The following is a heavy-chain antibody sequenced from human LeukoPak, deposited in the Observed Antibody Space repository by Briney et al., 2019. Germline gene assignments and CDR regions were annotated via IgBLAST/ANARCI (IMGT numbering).Heavy chain of an antibody. J-gene: IGHJ3*02. D-gene: IGHD3-10*01. CDR2: IYYSGST. CDR1: GGSISSYY. CDR3: ARRRGDYGSGELNT. V-gene: IGHV4-59*08. Sequence: SETLSLTCTVSGGSISSYYWSWIRQPPGKGLEWIGEIYYSGSTKYNPSLKSRVTISVDTSKNQFSLKLSSVTVADTAVYYCARRRGDYGSGELNTWGQGTMVTVAS.